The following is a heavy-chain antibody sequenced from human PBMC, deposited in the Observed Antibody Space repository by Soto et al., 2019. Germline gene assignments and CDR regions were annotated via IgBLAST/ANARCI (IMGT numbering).Heavy chain of an antibody. CDR2: INYSGNT. V-gene: IGHV4-39*01. CDR3: ARLDFRYCSSITCTDFDS. D-gene: IGHD2-2*01. J-gene: IGHJ4*02. CDR1: GDSMSSSGYY. Sequence: SETLSLTCTVSGDSMSSSGYYWGWIRQPPGKGLEWIGSINYSGNTYYNPSLKSRVTISVDTSKSQFSLKLGSVTAADTAVYYCARLDFRYCSSITCTDFDSWGQGTLVTVS.